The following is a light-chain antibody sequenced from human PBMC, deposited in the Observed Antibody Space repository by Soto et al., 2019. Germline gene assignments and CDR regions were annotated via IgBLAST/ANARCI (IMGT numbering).Light chain of an antibody. V-gene: IGLV7-43*01. CDR2: STY. J-gene: IGLJ3*02. CDR3: LLYHGAAQV. CDR1: TGAVTSDYY. Sequence: QSVVTQEPSLTVSPGGTVTLTCASSTGAVTSDYYPNRLRQKPGQAPRSLIHSTYTRHFWTPARFSGSLLGGKAALTVSDVQPEDEADYYCLLYHGAAQVFGGGTKLTVL.